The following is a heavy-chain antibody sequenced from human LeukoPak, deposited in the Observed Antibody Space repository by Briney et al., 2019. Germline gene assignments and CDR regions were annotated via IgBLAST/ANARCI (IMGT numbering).Heavy chain of an antibody. D-gene: IGHD6-19*01. CDR1: GGSISSYY. V-gene: IGHV4-59*01. Sequence: PSETLSLTCTVSGGSISSYYWSWIRQPTGKGLEWIGYIYYSGSTNYNPSLKSRVTISVDTSKNQSALKLSSVTAADTAVYYCARVPSSGWYRDAFDIWGQGTMVTVSS. CDR3: ARVPSSGWYRDAFDI. CDR2: IYYSGST. J-gene: IGHJ3*02.